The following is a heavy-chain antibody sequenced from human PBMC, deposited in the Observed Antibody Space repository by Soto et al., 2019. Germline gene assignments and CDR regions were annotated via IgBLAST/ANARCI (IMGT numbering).Heavy chain of an antibody. V-gene: IGHV3-15*07. Sequence: EVQLVESGGGLVKPGGSLRLSCVVSGLTFRDAWVNWVRQAPGEGLEWVGRIRGTTNGGTTDYAAPVKGRFTISRDDSKNTVYLQSNSLEVEDTAIYHCTTDLKWSGGDYWGQGTLVSVSS. D-gene: IGHD3-10*01. CDR2: IRGTTNGGTT. CDR3: TTDLKWSGGDY. CDR1: GLTFRDAW. J-gene: IGHJ4*02.